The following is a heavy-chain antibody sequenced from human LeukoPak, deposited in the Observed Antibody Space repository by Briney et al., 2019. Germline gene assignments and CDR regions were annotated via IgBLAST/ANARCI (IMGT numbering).Heavy chain of an antibody. CDR2: IYSSGNT. V-gene: IGHV4-4*07. CDR3: ARTPGITVAGRFFDY. J-gene: IGHJ4*02. D-gene: IGHD6-19*01. Sequence: ASETLSLTCTVSGGSINNYYWSWIRQPAGKGLEWMGRIYSSGNTDDNPSLKSRVTMSVDTSKNQFSLHLRFVTAADTALYYCARTPGITVAGRFFDYRGQGIQVTVSS. CDR1: GGSINNYY.